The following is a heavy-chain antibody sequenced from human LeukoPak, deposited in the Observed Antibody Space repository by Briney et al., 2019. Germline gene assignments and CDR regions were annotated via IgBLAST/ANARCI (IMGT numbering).Heavy chain of an antibody. V-gene: IGHV4-38-2*02. CDR2: MYHSGST. CDR3: ARDGGIVGAANPYFDY. D-gene: IGHD1-26*01. J-gene: IGHJ4*02. CDR1: GYSISSGYY. Sequence: SETLSLTCTVSGYSISSGYYWGWIRQPPRKGLEWIGSMYHSGSTYYNPSLKSRVTISVDTSKNHFSLKLSSVTASDTALYHCARDGGIVGAANPYFDYWGQGTLVTVSS.